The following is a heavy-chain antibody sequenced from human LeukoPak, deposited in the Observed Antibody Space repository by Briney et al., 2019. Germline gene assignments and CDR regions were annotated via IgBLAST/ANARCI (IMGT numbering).Heavy chain of an antibody. D-gene: IGHD1-26*01. CDR3: ARSRVGSTHAFDF. Sequence: PGGSLRLSCTAAGFTFSSYWMSWARQAPGKGLEWVANIKQDGSEKYYVDSVKGRFTISRDNAKSSLYLQMNSLRAEDTAVYYCARSRVGSTHAFDFWGQGTMVTVSS. CDR2: IKQDGSEK. CDR1: GFTFSSYW. V-gene: IGHV3-7*01. J-gene: IGHJ3*01.